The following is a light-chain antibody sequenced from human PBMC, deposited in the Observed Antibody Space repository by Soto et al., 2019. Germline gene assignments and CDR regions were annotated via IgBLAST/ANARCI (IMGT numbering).Light chain of an antibody. J-gene: IGKJ1*01. CDR2: GAS. V-gene: IGKV3-15*01. CDR3: QQCNNWPLT. Sequence: EIVMTQSPATLSVSPGERATLSCRASQSVSSNLAWYQQKPGQAPRLLIYGASTRATGIPARFSGSGSGTEFTLTISSLQSEDFAVYCCQQCNNWPLTFGQGTRVEIK. CDR1: QSVSSN.